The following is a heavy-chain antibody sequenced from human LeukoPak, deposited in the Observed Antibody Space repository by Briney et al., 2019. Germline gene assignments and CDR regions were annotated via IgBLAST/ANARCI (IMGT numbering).Heavy chain of an antibody. Sequence: SGRSLRLSCPPSGSIFRGFSISWVRQAPGKGLEWVSFIRSSDGSTIYADSVRGRFTISRDNSKNILYLQMNSLRADDTAVYYCAKGGGTSYGYIPYWGQGSLVTVSS. J-gene: IGHJ4*02. D-gene: IGHD5-18*01. CDR1: GSIFRGFS. V-gene: IGHV3-23*01. CDR3: AKGGGTSYGYIPY. CDR2: IRSSDGST.